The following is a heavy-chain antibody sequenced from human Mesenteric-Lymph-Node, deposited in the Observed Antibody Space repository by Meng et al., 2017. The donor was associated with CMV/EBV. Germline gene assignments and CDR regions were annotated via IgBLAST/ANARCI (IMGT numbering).Heavy chain of an antibody. V-gene: IGHV4-34*01. J-gene: IGHJ4*02. CDR3: ARGSSYDILTGYFDY. D-gene: IGHD3-9*01. CDR1: GGSFSGYY. CDR2: INHSGST. Sequence: QVQLRQWGAGLLKPSETLSVTCAVYGGSFSGYYWNWIRQSPGKGLEWIGEINHSGSTTYNPSFTSRIIISVDTSTNQISLNMSSVTAADTAVYYCARGSSYDILTGYFDYWGQGALVTVSS.